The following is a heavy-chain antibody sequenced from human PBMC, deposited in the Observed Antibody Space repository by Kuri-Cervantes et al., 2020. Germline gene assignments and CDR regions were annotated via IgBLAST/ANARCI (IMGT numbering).Heavy chain of an antibody. CDR1: GGSISSSSYY. CDR2: IYQSGST. D-gene: IGHD4-23*01. J-gene: IGHJ3*02. Sequence: SETLSLTCTVSGGSISSSSYYWGWIRQPPGKGLEWFGYIYQSGSTYYNPSLKSRVTISVDRSKNQFSLKLSSVTAADRPVYYWARGVGTYGGDAFDIWGQGTMVTVSS. CDR3: ARGVGTYGGDAFDI. V-gene: IGHV4-30-2*01.